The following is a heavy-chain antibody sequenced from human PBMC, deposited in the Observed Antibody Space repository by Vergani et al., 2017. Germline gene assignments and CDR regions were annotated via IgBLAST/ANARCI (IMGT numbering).Heavy chain of an antibody. D-gene: IGHD1-1*01. J-gene: IGHJ1*01. CDR2: ISYDGTQK. Sequence: QVHLVESGGGVVQPGRSLRLSCVVSGFTSSYYGMHWVRQAPGKGLEWVAVISYDGTQKYYADSVKGRFTISRDNSKSTLYLQMNSLRTEDTAVYYCSRKSCGTPGCQKGYFRDWGQGTLVTVSS. CDR1: GFTSSYYG. CDR3: SRKSCGTPGCQKGYFRD. V-gene: IGHV3-30*03.